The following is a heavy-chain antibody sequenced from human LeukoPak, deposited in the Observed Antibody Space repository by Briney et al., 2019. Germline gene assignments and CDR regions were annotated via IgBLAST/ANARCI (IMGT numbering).Heavy chain of an antibody. Sequence: GGSLRLSCAASGFTFGSYAMSWVRQAPGKGLEWVSAISGSGGSTYYADSVKGRFTISRDNSKNTLYLQMNSLRAEDTAIYYCAKDLDGYGLDNWFDPWGQGTLVTVSS. J-gene: IGHJ5*02. CDR3: AKDLDGYGLDNWFDP. V-gene: IGHV3-23*01. CDR2: ISGSGGST. CDR1: GFTFGSYA. D-gene: IGHD5-24*01.